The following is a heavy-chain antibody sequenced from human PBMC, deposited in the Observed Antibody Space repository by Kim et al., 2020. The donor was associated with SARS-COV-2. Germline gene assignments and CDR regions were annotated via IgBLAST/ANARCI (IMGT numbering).Heavy chain of an antibody. CDR3: ARQADGWGWGGFYGDYYFDY. V-gene: IGHV1-18*01. J-gene: IGHJ4*02. Sequence: ASVKVSCKASGYTFTSYGISWVRQAPGQGLEWMGWISAYNGNTNYAQKLQGRVTMTTDTSTSTAYMELRSLRSDDTAVYYCARQADGWGWGGFYGDYYFDYWGQGTLVTVSS. D-gene: IGHD4-17*01. CDR2: ISAYNGNT. CDR1: GYTFTSYG.